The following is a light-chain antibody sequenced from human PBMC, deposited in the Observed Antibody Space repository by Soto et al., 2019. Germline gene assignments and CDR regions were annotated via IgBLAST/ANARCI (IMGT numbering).Light chain of an antibody. J-gene: IGKJ1*01. CDR2: GAS. CDR3: QQYGSSAQT. V-gene: IGKV3-20*01. CDR1: HSVSSSY. Sequence: EIVLTQSPGPLSLSPGERATLSCRASHSVSSSYLAWYQQKPGQAPRLLIYGASNRASGIPDRFSGSGSGIEFTITSSRLEPEDFGVYCCQQYGSSAQTFGQGTKVEIK.